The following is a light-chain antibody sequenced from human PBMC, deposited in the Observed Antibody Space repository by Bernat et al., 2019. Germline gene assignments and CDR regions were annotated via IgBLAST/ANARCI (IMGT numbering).Light chain of an antibody. Sequence: DIQMTQSPSSLSASVGDRVTITCRASQSINSYLNWYQQKPGKAPNLLIYAASSLQSGVPSRFSGSGSGTGFTLTICSLQPEDFATYYCQQTYSTPPDTFGQGTKVEIK. CDR1: QSINSY. J-gene: IGKJ2*01. V-gene: IGKV1-39*01. CDR2: AAS. CDR3: QQTYSTPPDT.